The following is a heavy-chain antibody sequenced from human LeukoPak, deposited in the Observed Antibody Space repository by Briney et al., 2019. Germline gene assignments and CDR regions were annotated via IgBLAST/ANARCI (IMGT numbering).Heavy chain of an antibody. D-gene: IGHD1-26*01. Sequence: ASVKVSCRASGYNFFNYGISWVRQAHGQGLEWMGWINPNSGGTNYAQKFQGRVTMTRDTSISTAYMELSRLRSDDTAVYYCARVGGMGYWGQGTLVTVSS. J-gene: IGHJ4*02. CDR1: GYNFFNYG. V-gene: IGHV1-2*02. CDR3: ARVGGMGY. CDR2: INPNSGGT.